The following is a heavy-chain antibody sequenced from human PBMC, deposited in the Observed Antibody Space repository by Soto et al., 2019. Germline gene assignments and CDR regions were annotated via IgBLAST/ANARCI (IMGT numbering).Heavy chain of an antibody. CDR1: GFTFSSYG. J-gene: IGHJ4*02. CDR3: ARGLTTVTTYFDF. CDR2: INKIGSSR. D-gene: IGHD4-17*01. V-gene: IGHV3-64*01. Sequence: EVQLVESGGGLVQPGGSLRLSCAASGFTFSSYGMHWVRQAPGKGLEYVSAINKIGSSRFYASSLKGRFTISRDNSKNTLYLQMGSLRAEDMAVYYCARGLTTVTTYFDFWGQGTLVSVSS.